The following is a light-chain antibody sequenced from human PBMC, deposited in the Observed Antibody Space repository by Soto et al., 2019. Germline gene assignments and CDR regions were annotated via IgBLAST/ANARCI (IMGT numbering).Light chain of an antibody. V-gene: IGLV2-23*01. Sequence: QSALTQPASVSGSPGQSITISCTGTSSDVGSYNLVSWYQQHPGKAPKLMIYEGSKRPSGVSNRFSGSKSGNTGSLTISGLQSEYEADYYCCSYAVSSTWVFGGGTKLTVL. CDR2: EGS. J-gene: IGLJ3*02. CDR3: CSYAVSSTWV. CDR1: SSDVGSYNL.